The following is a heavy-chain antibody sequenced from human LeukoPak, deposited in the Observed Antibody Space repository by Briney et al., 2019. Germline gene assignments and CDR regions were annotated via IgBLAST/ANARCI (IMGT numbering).Heavy chain of an antibody. CDR1: GVSFSGYY. J-gene: IGHJ5*02. Sequence: PSETLSLTCAVYGVSFSGYYGSWIRQPPGKGLEGLGYIYYSGSTNYNPSLKSRVTISGDTSKNQFSLKLSSVTAADTAVYYCARDYYGSGSYLNWFDHWGQGTLVTVSS. V-gene: IGHV4-59*01. CDR3: ARDYYGSGSYLNWFDH. CDR2: IYYSGST. D-gene: IGHD3-10*01.